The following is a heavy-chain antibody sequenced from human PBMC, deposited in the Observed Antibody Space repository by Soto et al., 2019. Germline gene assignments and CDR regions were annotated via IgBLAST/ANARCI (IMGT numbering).Heavy chain of an antibody. CDR2: IYSGGST. Sequence: GGSLRLSCAASGFTVSSNYMSWVRQAPGKGLEWVSVIYSGGSTYYADSVKGRFTISRDNSKNTLYLQMNSLRAEDTAVYCCARDSGYDYTIYYGMDVWGQGTTVTVSS. D-gene: IGHD5-12*01. J-gene: IGHJ6*02. CDR1: GFTVSSNY. CDR3: ARDSGYDYTIYYGMDV. V-gene: IGHV3-53*01.